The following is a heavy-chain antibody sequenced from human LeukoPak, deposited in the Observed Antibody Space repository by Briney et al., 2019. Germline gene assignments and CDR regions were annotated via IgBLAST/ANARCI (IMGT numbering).Heavy chain of an antibody. CDR2: IYPGDSDT. J-gene: IGHJ6*02. Sequence: GESLKISCQGSGYSFTSYRIGWVRQMPGKGLEWMRTIYPGDSDTRYSPSFQGKVTISADKSISTVFLQCSSLRASHTAMYYCARNRVAGTHYYYGMDVWGQGTTVTVSS. CDR3: ARNRVAGTHYYYGMDV. V-gene: IGHV5-51*01. CDR1: GYSFTSYR. D-gene: IGHD6-19*01.